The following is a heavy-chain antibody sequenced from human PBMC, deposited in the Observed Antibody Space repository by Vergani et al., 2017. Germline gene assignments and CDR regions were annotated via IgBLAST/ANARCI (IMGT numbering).Heavy chain of an antibody. Sequence: QVQLDESGGGVVQPGTSLSLSCAASGFTFSDYGMHWVRQAPGKGLEWVAGISNDGSNYYYADSVRGRFTISRDNSKNTLYLQMNSLGAEDTAVYYCARGGYYDSSEGGFDYWGQGTLVTVSS. V-gene: IGHV3-30*03. D-gene: IGHD3-22*01. CDR3: ARGGYYDSSEGGFDY. J-gene: IGHJ4*02. CDR2: ISNDGSNY. CDR1: GFTFSDYG.